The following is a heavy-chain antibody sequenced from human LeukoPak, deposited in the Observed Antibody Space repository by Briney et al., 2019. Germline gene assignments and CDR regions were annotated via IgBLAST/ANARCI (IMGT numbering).Heavy chain of an antibody. J-gene: IGHJ4*02. CDR2: ISSNGGST. CDR3: VKATYYYGSGSYYKAVGYFDY. Sequence: GGSLRLSCAASGFTFSSYAMHWVRQAPGKGLEYVSAISSNGGSTYYADSVKGRFTISRDNSKNTLYLQMSSLRAEDTAVYYCVKATYYYGSGSYYKAVGYFDYWGQGTLVTVSS. D-gene: IGHD3-10*01. V-gene: IGHV3-64D*06. CDR1: GFTFSSYA.